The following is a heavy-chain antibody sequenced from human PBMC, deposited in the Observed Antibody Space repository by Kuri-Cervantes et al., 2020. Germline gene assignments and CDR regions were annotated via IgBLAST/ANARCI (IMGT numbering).Heavy chain of an antibody. V-gene: IGHV3-11*05. CDR3: AKVAFGFFLNWFDP. Sequence: GESLKISCAASGFTFSDYYMSWIRQAPGKGLEWVSYISSSSSYIYYADSVKGRFTISRDNAKNSLYLQMNSLRAEDTAVYYCAKVAFGFFLNWFDPWGQGTRVTVSS. CDR2: ISSSSSYI. J-gene: IGHJ5*02. D-gene: IGHD3-10*01. CDR1: GFTFSDYY.